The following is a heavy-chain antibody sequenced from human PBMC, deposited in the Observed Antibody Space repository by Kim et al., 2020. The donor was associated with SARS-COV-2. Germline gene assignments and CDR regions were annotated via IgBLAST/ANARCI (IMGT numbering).Heavy chain of an antibody. D-gene: IGHD4-17*01. Sequence: GKCTYYADSVKGRFTISRDNSESTIDAQRNSLRAGDTAVYYCAAGTYGGTWGQGILVTVSS. V-gene: IGHV3-23*01. J-gene: IGHJ5*02. CDR3: AAGTYGGT. CDR2: GKCT.